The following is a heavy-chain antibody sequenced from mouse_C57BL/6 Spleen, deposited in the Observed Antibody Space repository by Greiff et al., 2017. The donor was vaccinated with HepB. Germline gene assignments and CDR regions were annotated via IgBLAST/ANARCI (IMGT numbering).Heavy chain of an antibody. Sequence: EVQVVESGPGLVKPSQSLSLTCSVTGYSITSGYYWNWIRQFPGNKLEWMGYISYDGSNNYNPSLKNRISITRDTSKNQFFLKLNSVTTEDTATYYCARGEEYYYYGSVRPFDYWGQGTTLTVSS. CDR1: GYSITSGYY. CDR3: ARGEEYYYYGSVRPFDY. CDR2: ISYDGSN. D-gene: IGHD1-1*01. V-gene: IGHV3-6*01. J-gene: IGHJ2*01.